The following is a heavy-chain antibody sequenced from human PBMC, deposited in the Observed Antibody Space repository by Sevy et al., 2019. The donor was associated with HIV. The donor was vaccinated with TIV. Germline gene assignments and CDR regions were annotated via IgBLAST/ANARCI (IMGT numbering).Heavy chain of an antibody. J-gene: IGHJ1*01. CDR2: ISNDGSNE. Sequence: GGSLRLSCAVSGFNLRSHAMHWVRQAPGKGLEWVAVISNDGSNEVYADSVKGRFTISRDNSKNTLYLQLNSLRGEDTAVYYCARDRRGYNLGLLEYWGQGTLVTVSS. CDR1: GFNLRSHA. D-gene: IGHD1-1*01. V-gene: IGHV3-30*04. CDR3: ARDRRGYNLGLLEY.